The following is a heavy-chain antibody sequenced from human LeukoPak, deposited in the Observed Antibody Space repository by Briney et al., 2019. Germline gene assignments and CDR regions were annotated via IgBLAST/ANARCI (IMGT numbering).Heavy chain of an antibody. CDR3: AKWRGDYPSYYYYYMDV. CDR2: ISGDGGST. CDR1: GFTFDDYA. J-gene: IGHJ6*03. Sequence: GGSLRLSCAASGFTFDDYAMHWVRQAPGKGLEWVSHISGDGGSTYYADSVKGRFTISRDNSKNSLYLQMNSLRTEDTALYYCAKWRGDYPSYYYYYMDVWGKGTTVTVSS. D-gene: IGHD4-17*01. V-gene: IGHV3-43*02.